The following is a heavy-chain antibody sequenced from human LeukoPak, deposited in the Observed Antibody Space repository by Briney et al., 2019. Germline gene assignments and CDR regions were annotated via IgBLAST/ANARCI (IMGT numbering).Heavy chain of an antibody. J-gene: IGHJ6*02. CDR3: AATTMVVTGGVYYGMDV. D-gene: IGHD4-23*01. V-gene: IGHV1-18*01. CDR1: GYTFTSYG. CDR2: ISAYNGNT. Sequence: EASVKVSCKASGYTFTSYGISWVRQAPGQGLEWMGWISAYNGNTNYAQKLQGRVTMTTDTSTSTAYMELRSLRSDDTAVYYCAATTMVVTGGVYYGMDVWGQGTTVTVSS.